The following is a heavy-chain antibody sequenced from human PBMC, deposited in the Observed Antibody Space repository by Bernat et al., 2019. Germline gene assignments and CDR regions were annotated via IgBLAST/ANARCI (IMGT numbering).Heavy chain of an antibody. D-gene: IGHD6-19*01. V-gene: IGHV1-69*06. CDR3: AWLNFDY. CDR2: IIPISGKA. CDR1: GGTFSSYV. J-gene: IGHJ4*02. Sequence: QVQLVQSGAEVKKPGSSVKVSCKASGGTFSSYVISWVRQAPGQGLEWIGGIIPISGKANYAQKFQGRVTITADKSTSTAYMDLSGLRSEDTAVYYCAWLNFDYWGQGTLVTVSS.